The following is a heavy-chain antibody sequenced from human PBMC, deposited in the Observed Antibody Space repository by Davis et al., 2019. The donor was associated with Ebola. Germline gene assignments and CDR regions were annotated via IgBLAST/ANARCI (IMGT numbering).Heavy chain of an antibody. J-gene: IGHJ3*02. D-gene: IGHD2-15*01. Sequence: GESLKISCAASGFTFSSYSMNWVRQAPGKGLEWVSYISSSSSTIYYADSVKGRFTISRDNAKNSLYLQMNSLRDEDTAVYYCANSHGIVVVVAARVDIWGQGTMVTVSS. CDR1: GFTFSSYS. V-gene: IGHV3-48*02. CDR3: ANSHGIVVVVAARVDI. CDR2: ISSSSSTI.